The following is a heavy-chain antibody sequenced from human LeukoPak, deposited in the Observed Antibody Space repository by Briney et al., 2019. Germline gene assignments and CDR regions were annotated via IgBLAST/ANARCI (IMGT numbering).Heavy chain of an antibody. V-gene: IGHV1-8*01. CDR3: ASRSYGSHYFDY. D-gene: IGHD5-18*01. CDR1: GYTFTSYD. CDR2: MNPNSGNT. J-gene: IGHJ4*02. Sequence: ASVKVSCKASGYTFTSYDINWVRQATGQGLEWIGWMNPNSGNTGYAQKFQGRVTMTRNTSISTAYMELSSLRSEDTAVYYCASRSYGSHYFDYWGQGTLVTVSS.